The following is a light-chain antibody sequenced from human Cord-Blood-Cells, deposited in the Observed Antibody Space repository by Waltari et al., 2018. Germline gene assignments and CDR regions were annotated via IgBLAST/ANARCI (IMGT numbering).Light chain of an antibody. CDR3: QQSYSTPYT. CDR1: QSISSY. Sequence: DIQMTQSPSSLSASVGVRVTITCRASQSISSYLNWYQQKPGKAPKLLIYAASSLQSGVPSRFSGSGSATDFTLTISSLQPEDFATYYCQQSYSTPYTFGQGTKLEIK. J-gene: IGKJ2*01. V-gene: IGKV1-39*01. CDR2: AAS.